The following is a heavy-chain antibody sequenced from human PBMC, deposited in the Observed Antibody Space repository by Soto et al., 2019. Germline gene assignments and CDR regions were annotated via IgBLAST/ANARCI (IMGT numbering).Heavy chain of an antibody. V-gene: IGHV3-30*18. CDR1: GFTFSSYG. CDR3: AKELTVLRFLEWLPIGPYDY. CDR2: ISYDGSNK. J-gene: IGHJ4*02. Sequence: GGSLRLSCAASGFTFSSYGMHWVRQAPGKGLEWVAVISYDGSNKYYADSVKGRFTISRDNSKNTLYLQMNSLRAEDTAVYYCAKELTVLRFLEWLPIGPYDYWGQGTLVTVSS. D-gene: IGHD3-3*01.